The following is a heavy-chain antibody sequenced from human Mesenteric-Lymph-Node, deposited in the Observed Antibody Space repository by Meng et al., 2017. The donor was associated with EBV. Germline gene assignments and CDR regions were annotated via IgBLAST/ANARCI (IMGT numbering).Heavy chain of an antibody. D-gene: IGHD1-1*01. V-gene: IGHV4-61*01. Sequence: QVRLEGSGPGLVKPSETLSLTCTVSGAAVISGSHYWSWIRQPPGKGLEWIGYVYYSGTTDYNPSLKSQITISVDTSKNQLSLRVSHVTAADTAVYYCARGRRGVQYFDFWGQGALVTVSS. J-gene: IGHJ4*02. CDR3: ARGRRGVQYFDF. CDR1: GAAVISGSHY. CDR2: VYYSGTT.